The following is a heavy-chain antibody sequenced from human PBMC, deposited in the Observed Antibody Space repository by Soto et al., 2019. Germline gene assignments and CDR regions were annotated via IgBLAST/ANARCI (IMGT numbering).Heavy chain of an antibody. Sequence: QVQLQQWGAGLLKPSETLSLTCAVYGGSFSGYYWSWIRQPPGKGLEWIGEINHSGSTNYNPSLRKRFPISVDTSKHQFSLKPSSVTAADTAVYYCATLALGGAGSGYYSDYWGQGTLVTVSS. CDR1: GGSFSGYY. CDR3: ATLALGGAGSGYYSDY. J-gene: IGHJ4*02. V-gene: IGHV4-34*01. CDR2: INHSGST. D-gene: IGHD3-22*01.